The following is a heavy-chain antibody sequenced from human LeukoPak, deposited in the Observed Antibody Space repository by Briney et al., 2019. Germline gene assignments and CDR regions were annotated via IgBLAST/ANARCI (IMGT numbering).Heavy chain of an antibody. V-gene: IGHV1-2*06. Sequence: GASVKVSCKASGYTFTGYYMHWVRQAPGQGLEWMGRINPNSGGTNYAQKFQGRVTMTRDASISTAYMELSRLRSEDTAVYYCARDPSVAGTPRHYYYGMDVWGQGTTVTVSS. D-gene: IGHD6-19*01. CDR2: INPNSGGT. CDR3: ARDPSVAGTPRHYYYGMDV. J-gene: IGHJ6*02. CDR1: GYTFTGYY.